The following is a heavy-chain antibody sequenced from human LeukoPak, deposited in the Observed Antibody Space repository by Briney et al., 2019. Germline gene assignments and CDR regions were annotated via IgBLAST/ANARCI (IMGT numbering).Heavy chain of an antibody. CDR3: ARVPGSHYYYYRDV. J-gene: IGHJ6*03. CDR2: ISRSGRAT. Sequence: GGSLRLSCAASGFSFDDFEVSWVRQVPGKGLEYVSGISRSGRATGYGDSVKGRFTISRDNAKNSLYLQMTSLRAEDTALYHCARVPGSHYYYYRDVWGKGTAVTVSS. V-gene: IGHV3-20*01. CDR1: GFSFDDFE.